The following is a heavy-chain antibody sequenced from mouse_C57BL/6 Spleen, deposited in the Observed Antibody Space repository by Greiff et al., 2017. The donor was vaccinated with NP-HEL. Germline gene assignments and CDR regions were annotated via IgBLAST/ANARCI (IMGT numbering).Heavy chain of an antibody. J-gene: IGHJ2*01. D-gene: IGHD4-1*01. CDR1: GFTFSDYG. CDR3: EKDWEAYFDY. CDR2: ISSGSSTI. Sequence: EVQGVESGGGLVKPGGSLKLSCAASGFTFSDYGMHWVRQAPEKGLEWVAYISSGSSTIYYADTVKGRFTISRDNAKNTLFLQMTSLRSGDTAMYYCEKDWEAYFDYWGQGTTLTVSS. V-gene: IGHV5-17*01.